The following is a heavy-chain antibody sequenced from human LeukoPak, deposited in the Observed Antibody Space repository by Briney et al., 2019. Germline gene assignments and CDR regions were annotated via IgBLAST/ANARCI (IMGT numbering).Heavy chain of an antibody. V-gene: IGHV1-69*04. D-gene: IGHD3-22*01. Sequence: SVKVSCKASGGTFSSYAISWVRQAPGQGLEWMGRIIPILGIANYAQKFQGRVTITADKSTSTAYMELSSLRSEDTAVYYCAREVRPFYYDGSGYYIDYWGQGTLVTVSS. J-gene: IGHJ4*02. CDR3: AREVRPFYYDGSGYYIDY. CDR2: IIPILGIA. CDR1: GGTFSSYA.